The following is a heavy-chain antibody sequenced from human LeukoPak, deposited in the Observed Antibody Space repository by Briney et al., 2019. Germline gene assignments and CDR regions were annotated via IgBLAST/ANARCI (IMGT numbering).Heavy chain of an antibody. CDR2: ITPSGGI. V-gene: IGHV1-46*01. CDR1: GYTFIGYY. J-gene: IGHJ4*02. Sequence: ASVKVSCKASGYTFIGYYMNWVRQAPGQGLEWMGMITPSGGISYAQKFQGRVTMTRDMSTNTVYMELSSLRSEDTAVYYCARVDSTSPHELDYWGQGTLVTVSS. D-gene: IGHD6-6*01. CDR3: ARVDSTSPHELDY.